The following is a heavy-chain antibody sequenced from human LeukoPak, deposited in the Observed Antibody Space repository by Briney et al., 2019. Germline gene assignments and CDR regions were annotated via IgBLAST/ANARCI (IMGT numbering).Heavy chain of an antibody. CDR3: AKVGVTTGGAFDI. J-gene: IGHJ3*02. Sequence: GGSLRLSCAASGFTFSSYGMHWVRQAPGKGLEWVAVISYDGSNKYYADSVKGRFTISRDNSKNTLYLQMNSLRAEDTAVYYCAKVGVTTGGAFDIWGQGTMVTVSS. V-gene: IGHV3-30*18. CDR2: ISYDGSNK. D-gene: IGHD4-17*01. CDR1: GFTFSSYG.